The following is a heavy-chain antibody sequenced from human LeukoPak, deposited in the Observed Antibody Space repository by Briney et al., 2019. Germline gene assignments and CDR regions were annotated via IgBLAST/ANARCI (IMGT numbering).Heavy chain of an antibody. V-gene: IGHV3-7*01. D-gene: IGHD3-3*01. J-gene: IGHJ6*03. Sequence: GGSLRLSCAASGFIVNSNYMTWVRQAPGKGLEWVANIKQDGSEKYYVDSVKGRFTISRDNAENSLYLQMNSLRAEDTAVYYCARLRYHDFWSGYWKYYYYMDVWGKGTTVTVSS. CDR1: GFIVNSNY. CDR3: ARLRYHDFWSGYWKYYYYMDV. CDR2: IKQDGSEK.